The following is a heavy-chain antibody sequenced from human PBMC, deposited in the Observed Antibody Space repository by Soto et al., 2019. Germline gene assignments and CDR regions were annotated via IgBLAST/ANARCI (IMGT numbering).Heavy chain of an antibody. Sequence: QVQLVESGGGVVQPGTSLRLSCAVSGFTLSNYGMQWVRQAPGKGLEWVAFLSYEGTRQYYGDSVKGRFAISRDDSKSTLFLQVISLRPEDTAIYYCAKLRHDFERGGFTVAGWGQGTMVTVSS. D-gene: IGHD5-12*01. V-gene: IGHV3-30*18. CDR2: LSYEGTRQ. J-gene: IGHJ4*02. CDR3: AKLRHDFERGGFTVAG. CDR1: GFTLSNYG.